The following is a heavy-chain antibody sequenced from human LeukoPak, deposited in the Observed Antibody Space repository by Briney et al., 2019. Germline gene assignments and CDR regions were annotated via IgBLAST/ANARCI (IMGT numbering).Heavy chain of an antibody. D-gene: IGHD5-18*01. CDR1: GGTFSSYA. CDR3: ASVDTAATIDY. J-gene: IGHJ4*02. Sequence: SVKVSCKASGGTFSSYAISWARQAPGQGLEWMGGIIPIFGTANYAQKFQGRVTITADESTSTAYMELSSLRSEDTAVYYCASVDTAATIDYWGQGTLVTVSS. CDR2: IIPIFGTA. V-gene: IGHV1-69*13.